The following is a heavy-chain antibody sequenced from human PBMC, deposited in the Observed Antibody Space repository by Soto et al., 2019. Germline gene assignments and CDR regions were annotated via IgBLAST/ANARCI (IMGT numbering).Heavy chain of an antibody. CDR2: ISSSSTI. CDR1: GFTFSSYS. V-gene: IGHV3-48*01. CDR3: ARDDSNYRLSHDY. Sequence: GGSLRLSCAASGFTFSSYSMNWVRQAPGKGLEWVSYISSSSTIYYADSVKGRFTISRDNAKNSLYLQMNSLRAEDTAVYYCARDDSNYRLSHDYPGPGPLVTVSS. J-gene: IGHJ4*02. D-gene: IGHD4-4*01.